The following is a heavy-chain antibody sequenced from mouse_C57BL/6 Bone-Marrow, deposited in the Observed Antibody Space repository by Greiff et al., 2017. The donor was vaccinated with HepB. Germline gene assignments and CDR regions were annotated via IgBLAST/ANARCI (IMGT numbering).Heavy chain of an antibody. CDR2: IYPRSGNT. Sequence: QLQQSGAELARPGASVKLSCKASGYTFTSYGISWVKQRTGQGLEWIGEIYPRSGNTYYNEKFKGKATLTADKSSSTAYMELRSLTSEDSAVYFCARGIYDGYYFAYWGQGTLVTVSA. CDR3: ARGIYDGYYFAY. J-gene: IGHJ3*01. CDR1: GYTFTSYG. V-gene: IGHV1-81*01. D-gene: IGHD2-3*01.